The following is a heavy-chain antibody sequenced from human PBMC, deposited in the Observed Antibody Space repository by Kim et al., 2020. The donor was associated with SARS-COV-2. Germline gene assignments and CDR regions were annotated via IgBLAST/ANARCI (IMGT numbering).Heavy chain of an antibody. Sequence: GGSLRLSCAASGFTFSSYWMSWVRQAPGKGLEWVANIKQDGSEKYYVDSVKGRFTISRDNAKNSLYLQMNSLRAEDTAVYYCARASSEIQLWLRGGLFDYWGQGTLVTVSS. CDR2: IKQDGSEK. CDR1: GFTFSSYW. CDR3: ARASSEIQLWLRGGLFDY. J-gene: IGHJ4*02. D-gene: IGHD5-18*01. V-gene: IGHV3-7*03.